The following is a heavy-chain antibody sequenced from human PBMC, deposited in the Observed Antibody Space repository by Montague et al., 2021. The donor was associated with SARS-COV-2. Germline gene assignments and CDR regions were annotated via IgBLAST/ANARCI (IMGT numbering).Heavy chain of an antibody. CDR1: GYSFTTYW. D-gene: IGHD2-15*01. J-gene: IGHJ4*02. V-gene: IGHV5-10-1*01. CDR3: ARRIGWLDDY. CDR2: IDPTDSYT. Sequence: QSGAEVKKPGESLRISCKASGYSFTTYWISWVRQMPGKGLEWMGKIDPTDSYTNYSPSFQGHVTISADKSISTAYLQWSSLKASDTAIYYCARRIGWLDDYWGQGTLATVSS.